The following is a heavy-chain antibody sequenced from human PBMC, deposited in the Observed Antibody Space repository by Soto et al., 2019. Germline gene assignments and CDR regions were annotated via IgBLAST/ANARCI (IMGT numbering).Heavy chain of an antibody. CDR2: ISGSGGST. D-gene: IGHD1-20*01. J-gene: IGHJ4*02. CDR3: AKVPSITGTEALYDY. Sequence: EVQLLESGGGLVQPGGSLRLSCAASGFTFSSYAMSWVRQAPGKGLEWVSAISGSGGSTYYADSVKGRFTISRDNSKNTLYVQMHSLRAEDTAGYYCAKVPSITGTEALYDYWGQGTLGTVSS. V-gene: IGHV3-23*01. CDR1: GFTFSSYA.